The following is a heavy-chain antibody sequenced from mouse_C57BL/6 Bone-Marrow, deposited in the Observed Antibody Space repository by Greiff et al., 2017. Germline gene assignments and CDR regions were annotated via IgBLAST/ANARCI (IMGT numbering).Heavy chain of an antibody. D-gene: IGHD2-12*01. V-gene: IGHV1-9*01. CDR1: GYTFPGYW. CDR2: ILPGSGST. CDR3: ARWGNTTGYYCDY. Sequence: QVQLQQSGAELMKPGASVKLSCKATGYTFPGYWIEWVKQRPGHGLEWIGEILPGSGSTNYNEKVKVKATFTADTSSNTSYMQLSSLTTEDSAIYYWARWGNTTGYYCDYWGQGTTLTVSS. J-gene: IGHJ2*01.